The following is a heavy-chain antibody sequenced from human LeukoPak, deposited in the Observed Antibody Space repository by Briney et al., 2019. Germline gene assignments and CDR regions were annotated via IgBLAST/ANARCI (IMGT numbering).Heavy chain of an antibody. Sequence: SVKVSYKTSGDSFGSYSFSWGRQAPGQGLGWLGVIIPIFGTTKYAQKFQGRVTISTDESTSTAYMELSGLTSDDTAVYFCARGPRNDPWGQGTLVTVSS. CDR2: IIPIFGTT. CDR3: ARGPRNDP. D-gene: IGHD1-14*01. CDR1: GDSFGSYS. V-gene: IGHV1-69*05. J-gene: IGHJ5*02.